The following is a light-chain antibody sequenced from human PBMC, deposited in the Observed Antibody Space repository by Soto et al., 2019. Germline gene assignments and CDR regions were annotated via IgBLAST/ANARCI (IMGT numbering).Light chain of an antibody. CDR2: AAS. J-gene: IGKJ4*01. CDR1: QSISNY. CDR3: QQSYGTPLT. V-gene: IGKV1-39*01. Sequence: DIEMTQSPSSLSASVGDRVTITCRASQSISNYLNWYQHKPGKVPKLLIYAASSLQSGVPTRFSGSGSGTDFTLTINSLQPEEFATYYCQQSYGTPLTFGGGNKIEIK.